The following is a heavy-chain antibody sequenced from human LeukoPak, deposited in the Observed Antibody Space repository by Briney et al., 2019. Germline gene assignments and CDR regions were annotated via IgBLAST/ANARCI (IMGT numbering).Heavy chain of an antibody. D-gene: IGHD3-22*01. V-gene: IGHV5-51*01. Sequence: GESLKISCKGSGYSFTTYWIGWVRQMPGKGLEWMGIIYPGDSDTRYSPSFQGQVTISVDKSISTAYLQWSSLKASDTAMYYCARPGYYDSSGYYIDAFDIWGQGTMVTVSS. CDR3: ARPGYYDSSGYYIDAFDI. CDR2: IYPGDSDT. CDR1: GYSFTTYW. J-gene: IGHJ3*02.